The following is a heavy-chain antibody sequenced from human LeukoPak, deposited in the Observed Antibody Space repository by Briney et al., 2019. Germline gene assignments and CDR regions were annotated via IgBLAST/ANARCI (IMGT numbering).Heavy chain of an antibody. Sequence: GESLKISCKGSGYSFTSYWIGWVRQMPGKGLEWMGIIYPGDSATRYSPSFQGQVTISADKSITTAYLQWSSLKASDTAIYYCARHFGRGASNLDYWGQGTLVTVSS. CDR1: GYSFTSYW. V-gene: IGHV5-51*01. CDR2: IYPGDSAT. D-gene: IGHD4-11*01. J-gene: IGHJ4*02. CDR3: ARHFGRGASNLDY.